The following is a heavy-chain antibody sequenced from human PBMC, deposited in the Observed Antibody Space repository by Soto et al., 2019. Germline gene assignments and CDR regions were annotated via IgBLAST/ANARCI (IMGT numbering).Heavy chain of an antibody. CDR1: GGSIGRYY. Sequence: PSETLSLACTVSGGSIGRYYWSWIRQPPGKGLEWIGYISYSGSSIYSPSLKSRVTMSVDTSKNQFSLKLGSVTAADTAMYFCARTDSYDSSGSFGYWGQGTQVTVSS. J-gene: IGHJ4*02. V-gene: IGHV4-59*01. CDR2: ISYSGSS. CDR3: ARTDSYDSSGSFGY. D-gene: IGHD3-22*01.